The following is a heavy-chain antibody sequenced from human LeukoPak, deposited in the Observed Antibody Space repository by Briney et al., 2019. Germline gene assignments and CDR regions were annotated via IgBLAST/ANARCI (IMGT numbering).Heavy chain of an antibody. CDR3: AKDYYAVWGGTDY. V-gene: IGHV3-23*01. CDR2: MSGSGGST. Sequence: RGGSLRLSCAASGFTFGIYAMSWVRQARGKGLEWVSPMSGSGGSTYYAGSLKGRFTLSRDNSKNTLYLQKNSLRPEDTGVYYCAKDYYAVWGGTDYWGQGPVVSVSS. J-gene: IGHJ4*02. CDR1: GFTFGIYA. D-gene: IGHD3-16*01.